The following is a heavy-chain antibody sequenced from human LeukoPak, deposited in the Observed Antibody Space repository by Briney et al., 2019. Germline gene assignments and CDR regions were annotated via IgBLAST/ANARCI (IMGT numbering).Heavy chain of an antibody. D-gene: IGHD2-15*01. Sequence: PSETLSLTCAVSGYSINNAHYWAWIRQPPGKGLEWIGNISQGAIVSYNPSLKSRVTISLDTSKNHFSLDLRSVTAADTAVYFCARASVEHSIVAGDYFDYWGQGTLVTVSS. V-gene: IGHV4-38-2*01. CDR3: ARASVEHSIVAGDYFDY. CDR2: ISQGAIV. CDR1: GYSINNAHY. J-gene: IGHJ4*02.